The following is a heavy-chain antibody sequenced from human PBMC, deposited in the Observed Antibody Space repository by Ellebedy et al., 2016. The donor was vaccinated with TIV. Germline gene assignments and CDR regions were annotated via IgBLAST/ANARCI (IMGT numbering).Heavy chain of an antibody. CDR3: ARAAAAGFFWYFDL. J-gene: IGHJ2*01. Sequence: AASVKVSCKASGYSFINYAMNWVRQAPGQGLEGMGWINTNTGNPTYAQGFTGRFVFSLDTSVSTAYLHISSLNAEDTAINYCARAAAAGFFWYFDLWGRGTLVTVSS. CDR1: GYSFINYA. CDR2: INTNTGNP. D-gene: IGHD6-13*01. V-gene: IGHV7-4-1*02.